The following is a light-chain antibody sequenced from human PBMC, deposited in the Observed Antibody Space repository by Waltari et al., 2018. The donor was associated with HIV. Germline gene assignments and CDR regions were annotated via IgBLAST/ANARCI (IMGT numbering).Light chain of an antibody. CDR1: SSNIGSNY. Sequence: QSVLTQPPSASGTPGQRVTISCSGSSSNIGSNYVSWNQQLPGTAPKLLIYRNHQPPAGVPDRISGSKSGTSASLAISGLQAVDEADYYCAAWDDSLNAWVFGGGTKLTVL. J-gene: IGLJ3*02. V-gene: IGLV1-44*01. CDR3: AAWDDSLNAWV. CDR2: RNH.